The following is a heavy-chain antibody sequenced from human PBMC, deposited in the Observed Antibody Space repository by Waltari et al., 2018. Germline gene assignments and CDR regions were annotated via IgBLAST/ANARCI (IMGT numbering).Heavy chain of an antibody. Sequence: QVQLQESGPGLVKPSETLSLTCTVSGGSISSHYWSWIRQPPGKGLEWIGYIYYSGSTNYNPSLKRRVTISVDTSKNQFSLKLSSVTAADTAVYYCAKTSGGDYYYYYYMDVWGKGTTVTVSS. CDR1: GGSISSHY. CDR3: AKTSGGDYYYYYYMDV. D-gene: IGHD3-10*01. V-gene: IGHV4-59*11. CDR2: IYYSGST. J-gene: IGHJ6*03.